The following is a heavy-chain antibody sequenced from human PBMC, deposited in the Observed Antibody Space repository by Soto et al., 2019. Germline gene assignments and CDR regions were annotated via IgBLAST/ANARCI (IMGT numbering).Heavy chain of an antibody. CDR1: GFIVSTYY. Sequence: GGSLRLSCAASGFIVSTYYMSWIRQAPGKGLEWIAYISSSGTYINYADSVKDRFTIARDNAENTVYLQMNSLRAEDTAVYYCARSGDNYNRLDYWGQGTPVTVSS. CDR3: ARSGDNYNRLDY. D-gene: IGHD1-1*01. J-gene: IGHJ4*02. V-gene: IGHV3-11*06. CDR2: ISSSGTYI.